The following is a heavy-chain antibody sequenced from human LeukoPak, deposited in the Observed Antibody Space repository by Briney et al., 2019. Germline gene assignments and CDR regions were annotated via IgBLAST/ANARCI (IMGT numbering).Heavy chain of an antibody. CDR3: ARGSRAAAAVVTYWYFDL. J-gene: IGHJ2*01. D-gene: IGHD6-13*01. CDR2: IYYSGST. V-gene: IGHV4-59*01. CDR1: GGSIDSYY. Sequence: SETLSLTCTVSGGSIDSYYWSWIRQPPGKGLEWIGYIYYSGSTNYNPSLKSRVTMSIDTSMNQFSLKLSSVTAADTAEYYCARGSRAAAAVVTYWYFDLWGRGTPVTDPS.